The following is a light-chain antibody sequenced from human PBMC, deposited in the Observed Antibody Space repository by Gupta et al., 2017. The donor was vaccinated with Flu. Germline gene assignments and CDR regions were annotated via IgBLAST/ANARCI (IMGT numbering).Light chain of an antibody. J-gene: IGKJ3*01. CDR1: QGIRNY. CDR2: AAS. Sequence: SSLSSSVGDRVTITCRASQGIRNYLAWYQQKSGKVPKLLIYAASTLQSGVPSRFSGSGSGTDFTLTISSLEPEDVATYYCQQYSNALPFTFGPGTKVDIK. CDR3: QQYSNALPFT. V-gene: IGKV1-27*01.